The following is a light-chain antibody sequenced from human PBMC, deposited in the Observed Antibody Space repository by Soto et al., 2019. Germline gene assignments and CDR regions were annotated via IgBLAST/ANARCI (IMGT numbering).Light chain of an antibody. CDR1: SSNIGAGYD. CDR3: QSYDSTMKTYV. Sequence: QSVLTQPPSVSGAPGQRVTISCAGGSSNIGAGYDVHWYQHIPGTAPKLLIYINTNRPSGVPDRFSGSRSGPSASLAITGLQAQDETVYFCQSYDSTMKTYVLGSGTKVTVL. V-gene: IGLV1-40*01. J-gene: IGLJ1*01. CDR2: INT.